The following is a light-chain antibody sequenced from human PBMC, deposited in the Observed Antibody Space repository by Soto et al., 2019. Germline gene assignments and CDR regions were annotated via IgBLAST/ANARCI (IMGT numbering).Light chain of an antibody. CDR2: EVS. Sequence: QSVLTQPASVSGSPGQSITFSCTGTSTDIGDYNYVSWYQKHPGKAPKLIMYEVSNRPSGVSNRFSGSKSGNTASLTISGLQAEDEAEYYCSSYMTTSDLKVFGGGTKLTVL. J-gene: IGLJ3*02. CDR1: STDIGDYNY. CDR3: SSYMTTSDLKV. V-gene: IGLV2-14*01.